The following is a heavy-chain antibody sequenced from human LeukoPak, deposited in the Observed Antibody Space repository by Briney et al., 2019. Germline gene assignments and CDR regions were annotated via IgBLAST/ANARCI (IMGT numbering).Heavy chain of an antibody. D-gene: IGHD3-22*01. CDR1: GGSISSSSYY. J-gene: IGHJ4*02. V-gene: IGHV4-61*05. CDR2: VYYSGST. CDR3: ARHSVDYYDSSGPFDY. Sequence: PSETLSLTCTVSGGSISSSSYYWGWIRQPPGKGLEWIGYVYYSGSTNYNPSLKSRVTISVDTSKNQFSLKLSSVTAADTAVYYCARHSVDYYDSSGPFDYWGQGTLVTVSS.